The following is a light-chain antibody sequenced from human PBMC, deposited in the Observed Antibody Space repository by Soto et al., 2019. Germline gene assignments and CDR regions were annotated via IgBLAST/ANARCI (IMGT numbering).Light chain of an antibody. CDR2: GAS. V-gene: IGKV3-20*01. Sequence: EIVLTQSPGTLSLSPGERATLSCRASQSVRGNYLAWYQQKPGQAPRLLISGASSRASGIPDRFSGSGSGTDFTLTICRLEPEDFAVYYCEHYGFSLRTFGQGSKVEI. CDR1: QSVRGNY. CDR3: EHYGFSLRT. J-gene: IGKJ1*01.